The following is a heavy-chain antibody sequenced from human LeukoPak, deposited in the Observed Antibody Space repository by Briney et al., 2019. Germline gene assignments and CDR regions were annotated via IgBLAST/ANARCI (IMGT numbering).Heavy chain of an antibody. V-gene: IGHV3-21*01. CDR2: ISSSSSYI. J-gene: IGHJ4*02. CDR1: GFTFSSYS. Sequence: GGSLRLSCAASGFTFSSYSMNWVRQAPGKGLEWVSSISSSSSYIYYADSVKGRFTISRDNAKNSLYLQMNSLRAEDTAVYYCARDPPGYCSGGSCYSRKYYFDYWGQGTLVTVSS. CDR3: ARDPPGYCSGGSCYSRKYYFDY. D-gene: IGHD2-15*01.